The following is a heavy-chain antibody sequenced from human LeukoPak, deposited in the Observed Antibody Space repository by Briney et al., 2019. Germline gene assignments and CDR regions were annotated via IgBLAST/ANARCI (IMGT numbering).Heavy chain of an antibody. CDR1: GFTFSSYE. Sequence: GGSLRLSCAASGFTFSSYEMNWVRQAPGKGLEWVSYISSSGSTIYYADSVTGRFTISRDNAKNSLYLQMNSLRAEDTAVYYCAREGDGGNSDYWGQGTLVTVSS. D-gene: IGHD4-23*01. CDR3: AREGDGGNSDY. V-gene: IGHV3-48*03. J-gene: IGHJ4*02. CDR2: ISSSGSTI.